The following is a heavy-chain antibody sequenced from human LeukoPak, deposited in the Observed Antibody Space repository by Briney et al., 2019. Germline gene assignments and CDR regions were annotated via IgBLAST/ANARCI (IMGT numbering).Heavy chain of an antibody. J-gene: IGHJ4*02. D-gene: IGHD3-10*01. V-gene: IGHV3-33*01. Sequence: PGESLRLSCAASGFSFSTYGFHWVRQAPGKGLEWVAMIYDRASKKYFADSVKGRFTISRDNSKNTLYLEMNSLRAEDTAVYYCARDPPKASGSYFIGEPDYWGQGTLVTVSS. CDR2: IYDRASKK. CDR3: ARDPPKASGSYFIGEPDY. CDR1: GFSFSTYG.